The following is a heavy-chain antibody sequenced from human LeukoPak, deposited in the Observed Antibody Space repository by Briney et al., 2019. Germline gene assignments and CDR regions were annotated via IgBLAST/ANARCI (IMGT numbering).Heavy chain of an antibody. CDR2: IIPIFGTA. Sequence: SVKVSCEASGGTFSSYAISWVRQAPGQGLEWMGGIIPIFGTANYAQKFQGRVTITADESTSTAYMELSSLRSEDTAVYYCARVQLAEGYYFDYWGQGTLVTVSS. CDR3: ARVQLAEGYYFDY. J-gene: IGHJ4*02. D-gene: IGHD6-6*01. V-gene: IGHV1-69*13. CDR1: GGTFSSYA.